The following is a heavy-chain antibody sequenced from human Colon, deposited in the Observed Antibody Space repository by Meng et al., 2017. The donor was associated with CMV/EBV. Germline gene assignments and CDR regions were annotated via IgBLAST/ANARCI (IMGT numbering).Heavy chain of an antibody. CDR3: ARGQGYCSGDSCLKYYFDF. CDR1: GGSFSGYY. CDR2: IFYSGSS. J-gene: IGHJ4*02. Sequence: SETLSLTCSVSGGSFSGYYWSWIRQTPGKGLEWIGYIFYSGSSYYSPALKSRVIMSVDMSKKQFSLKVKSVTAADTAVYYCARGQGYCSGDSCLKYYFDFWGQGTLVTVSS. D-gene: IGHD2-15*01. V-gene: IGHV4-59*01.